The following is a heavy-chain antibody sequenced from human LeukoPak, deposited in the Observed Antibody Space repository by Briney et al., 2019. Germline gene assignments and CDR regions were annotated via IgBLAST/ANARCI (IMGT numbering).Heavy chain of an antibody. D-gene: IGHD5-12*01. V-gene: IGHV1-2*02. CDR2: INPNSGGT. CDR1: GYTFTGYY. J-gene: IGHJ4*02. Sequence: GASVKVSCKASGYTFTGYYMHWVRQAPGQGLEWMGWINPNSGGTKYAQKFQGRVTMTRDTSISTAYMELSRVTSDDTALYYCARVRGHSDYDASPEFDCWGQGTLVTVSS. CDR3: ARVRGHSDYDASPEFDC.